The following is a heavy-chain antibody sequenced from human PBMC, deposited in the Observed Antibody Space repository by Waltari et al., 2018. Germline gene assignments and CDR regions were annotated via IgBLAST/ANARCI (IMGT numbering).Heavy chain of an antibody. CDR1: GYTFTGYY. CDR3: ARDKWPGGVLQWLAFDY. V-gene: IGHV1-2*02. CDR2: INPNSGGT. Sequence: QVQLVQSGAEVKKPGASVKVSCKASGYTFTGYYMHWVRQAPGQGLEWMGWINPNSGGTNYAQKFQGRVTMTRDTSISTAYMELSRLRSDDTAVYYCARDKWPGGVLQWLAFDYWGQGTLVTVSS. D-gene: IGHD6-19*01. J-gene: IGHJ4*02.